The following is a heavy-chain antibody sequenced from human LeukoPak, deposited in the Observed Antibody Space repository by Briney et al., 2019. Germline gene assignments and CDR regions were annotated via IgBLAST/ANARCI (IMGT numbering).Heavy chain of an antibody. CDR2: MSRAGYS. V-gene: IGHV4/OR15-8*02. Sequence: SETLSLTCDVSDDDIRMYNWWSWVRQSPGKGLEWIGEMSRAGYSNFNPSLRSRATISIDTSGSAVSLTLTSVTAADTAVYFCATRNADSFYFDYWRRGTLVTVSS. D-gene: IGHD4-17*01. CDR1: DDDIRMYNW. J-gene: IGHJ4*02. CDR3: ATRNADSFYFDY.